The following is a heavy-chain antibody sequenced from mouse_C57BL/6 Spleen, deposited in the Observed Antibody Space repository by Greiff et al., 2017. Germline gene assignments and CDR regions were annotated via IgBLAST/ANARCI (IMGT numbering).Heavy chain of an antibody. J-gene: IGHJ3*01. Sequence: QVQLKESGAELVRPGTSVRVSCKASGYAFTNYLIEWVKQRPGQGLEWIGVINPGSGGTNYNEKFKGKATLTADKSSSTAYMQLSSLTSEDSAVYFCARIGSNYEGFAYWGQGTLVTVSA. CDR2: INPGSGGT. CDR3: ARIGSNYEGFAY. V-gene: IGHV1-54*01. D-gene: IGHD2-5*01. CDR1: GYAFTNYL.